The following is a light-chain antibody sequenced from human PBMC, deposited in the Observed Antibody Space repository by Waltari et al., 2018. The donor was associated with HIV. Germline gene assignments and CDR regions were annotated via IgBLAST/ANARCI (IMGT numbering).Light chain of an antibody. CDR2: DAS. CDR1: QSVRSN. Sequence: EIVMTQSPATLSVSQGERATLSCRASQSVRSNLAWYQQKPGQAPRLLIYDASTRATGIPARFSGSGSGTEFTLTISSLQSEDLAVYYCQQYDNWWTFVQGTKVEI. V-gene: IGKV3-15*01. J-gene: IGKJ1*01. CDR3: QQYDNWWT.